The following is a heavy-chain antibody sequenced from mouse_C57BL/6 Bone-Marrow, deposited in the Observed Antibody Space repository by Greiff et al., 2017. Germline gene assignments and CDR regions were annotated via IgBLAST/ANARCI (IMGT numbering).Heavy chain of an antibody. Sequence: VKLMESGPELVKPGASVKISCKASGYAFSSSWMNWVKQRPGKGLEWIGRIYPGDGDTNYNGTFKGKATLTADKSSSTAYMQLSSLTSEDSAVYFCARYGSSYYWYFDVWGTGTTVTVSS. CDR2: IYPGDGDT. D-gene: IGHD1-1*01. J-gene: IGHJ1*03. CDR3: ARYGSSYYWYFDV. V-gene: IGHV1-82*01. CDR1: GYAFSSSW.